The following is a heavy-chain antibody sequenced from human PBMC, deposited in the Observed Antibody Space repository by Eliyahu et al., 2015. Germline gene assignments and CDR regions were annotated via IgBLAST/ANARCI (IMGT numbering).Heavy chain of an antibody. CDR3: AKVPSWGGTTPDYFDY. V-gene: IGHV3-23*01. Sequence: EVQLLESGGGLVQPGGSLRXSCAAXGFPFSSYAMXWVRQAPGQGLXWVSAISGSGGSTYYADSVKGRFTISRDNSKNTLYLQMNSLRAEDTAVYYCAKVPSWGGTTPDYFDYWGQGTLVTVSS. CDR1: GFPFSSYA. D-gene: IGHD1-1*01. J-gene: IGHJ4*02. CDR2: ISGSGGST.